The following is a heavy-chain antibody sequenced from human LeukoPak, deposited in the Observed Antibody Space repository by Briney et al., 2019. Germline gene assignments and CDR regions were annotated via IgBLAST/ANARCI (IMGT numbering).Heavy chain of an antibody. CDR3: AQAKLYDYYDSSGPAEYFQH. Sequence: KESGPTLVKPTQTLTLTCTFSGFSLRTRGVGVGWIRQPPGKALEWLALIYWDDDKRYSPSLKSRLTITKDTSKNQVVLTMTNMDPVDTATYYCAQAKLYDYYDSSGPAEYFQHWGQGTLVTVSS. J-gene: IGHJ1*01. D-gene: IGHD3-22*01. CDR2: IYWDDDK. V-gene: IGHV2-5*02. CDR1: GFSLRTRGVG.